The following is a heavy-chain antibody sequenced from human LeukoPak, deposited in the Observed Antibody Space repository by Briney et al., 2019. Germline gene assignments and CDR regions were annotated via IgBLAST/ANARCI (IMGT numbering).Heavy chain of an antibody. V-gene: IGHV3-48*04. CDR1: GFTFSSYS. CDR2: ISISTGTT. D-gene: IGHD4-17*01. J-gene: IGHJ3*02. Sequence: GGSLRLSCAASGFTFSSYSMNWVRQAPGKGLEWISYISISTGTTYYADSVKGRFTISRDDAENSLYLHMNSLRAEDTAVYFCARDTRYAFDIWGQGTMVTVSS. CDR3: ARDTRYAFDI.